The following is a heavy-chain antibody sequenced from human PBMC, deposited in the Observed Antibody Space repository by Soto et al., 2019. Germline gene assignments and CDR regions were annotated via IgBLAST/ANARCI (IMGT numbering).Heavy chain of an antibody. CDR1: GFTFSSYG. CDR2: ISYDGSNK. D-gene: IGHD3-9*01. Sequence: GGSLRLSCAASGFTFSSYGMHWVRQAPGKGLEWVAVISYDGSNKYYADSVKGRFTISRDNSKNTLYLQMNSLRAEDTAVYYCAKDPRMYYDILTGYSEGDTFDYWGQGTLVTVSS. J-gene: IGHJ4*02. V-gene: IGHV3-30*18. CDR3: AKDPRMYYDILTGYSEGDTFDY.